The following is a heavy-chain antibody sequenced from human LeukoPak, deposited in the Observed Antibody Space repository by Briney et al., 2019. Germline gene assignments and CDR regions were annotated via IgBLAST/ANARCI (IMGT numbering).Heavy chain of an antibody. CDR2: IYYSGST. V-gene: IGHV4-59*01. J-gene: IGHJ4*02. D-gene: IGHD6-13*01. Sequence: KPSETLSLTCTVSGGSISSYYWSWIRQPPGKGLEWTGYIYYSGSTNYNPSLKSRVTISVDTSKNQFSLKLSSVTAADTAVYYCARDRIDGSIWLTNEYWGQGTLVTVSS. CDR1: GGSISSYY. CDR3: ARDRIDGSIWLTNEY.